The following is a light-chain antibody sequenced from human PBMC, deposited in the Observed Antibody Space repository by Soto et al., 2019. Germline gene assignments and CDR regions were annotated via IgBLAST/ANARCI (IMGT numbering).Light chain of an antibody. J-gene: IGKJ2*01. CDR2: GAS. CDR3: QKSYT. Sequence: EVVMTQSPATLYVSPGERVTLSCRASQAVGYNLAWYQHKPGQAPRLLIYGASTRVTGIPTRFSGSGSGTEFTLPLSSLQSKDFAIYYCQKSYTFGQGTKLEIK. CDR1: QAVGYN. V-gene: IGKV3-15*01.